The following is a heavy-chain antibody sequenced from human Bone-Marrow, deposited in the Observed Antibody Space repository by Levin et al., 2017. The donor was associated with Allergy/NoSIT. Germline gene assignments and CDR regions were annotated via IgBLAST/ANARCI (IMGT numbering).Heavy chain of an antibody. D-gene: IGHD4/OR15-4a*01. CDR1: GFTFSSYT. CDR2: ITFGSTSI. V-gene: IGHV3-21*01. J-gene: IGHJ4*02. Sequence: PGGSLRLSCAASGFTFSSYTMNWVRQAPGKGLEWVSFITFGSTSIFYAGSVKGRFTVSRNNAERSLYLQMNSLRAEDTAVYYCAAVPGAQWGEDGFVDYWGQGTLVTVSS. CDR3: AAVPGAQWGEDGFVDY.